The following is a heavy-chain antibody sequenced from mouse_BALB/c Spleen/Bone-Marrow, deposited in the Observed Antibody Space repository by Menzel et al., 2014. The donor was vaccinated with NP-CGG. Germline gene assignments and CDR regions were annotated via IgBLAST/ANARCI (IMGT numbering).Heavy chain of an antibody. CDR3: ARYGNYEDAMDY. D-gene: IGHD2-10*02. V-gene: IGHV2-9*02. CDR1: GFSLTSFG. J-gene: IGHJ4*01. CDR2: IWAGGST. Sequence: VQGVESGPGLVAPSQSLSITCTVSGFSLTSFGVHWVRQPPGQGLEWLGVIWAGGSTNYNSALTSRLSISKDNSKSQVFLKMNSLQTDDTAMYYCARYGNYEDAMDYGGQGTSVTVSS.